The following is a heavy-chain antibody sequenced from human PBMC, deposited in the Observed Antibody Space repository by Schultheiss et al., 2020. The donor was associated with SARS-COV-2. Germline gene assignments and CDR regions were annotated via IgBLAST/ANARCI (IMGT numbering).Heavy chain of an antibody. V-gene: IGHV3-30*02. J-gene: IGHJ4*02. Sequence: GESLKISCAASGFTFSSYGMHWVRQAPGKGLEWVAVIWYDGSNKYYADSVKGRFTISRDNSKNTLYLQMNSLRAEDTAVYYCAKGRDDYIGPHFDYWGQGTLVTVSS. CDR3: AKGRDDYIGPHFDY. CDR2: IWYDGSNK. CDR1: GFTFSSYG. D-gene: IGHD3-16*01.